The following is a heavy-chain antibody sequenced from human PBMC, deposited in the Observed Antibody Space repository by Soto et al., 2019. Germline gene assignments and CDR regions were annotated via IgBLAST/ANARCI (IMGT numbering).Heavy chain of an antibody. D-gene: IGHD2-2*01. J-gene: IGHJ4*02. CDR1: GDSVSSNSAA. Sequence: PSQTLSLTCAISGDSVSSNSAAWNWIRQSPSRGLEWLGRTYYRSKWYNDYAVSVKSRITINPDTSKNQFSLQLNSVTPEDTAVYYCAREEGIVVVPAAHAIDYWGQGTLVTVS. CDR3: AREEGIVVVPAAHAIDY. CDR2: TYYRSKWYN. V-gene: IGHV6-1*01.